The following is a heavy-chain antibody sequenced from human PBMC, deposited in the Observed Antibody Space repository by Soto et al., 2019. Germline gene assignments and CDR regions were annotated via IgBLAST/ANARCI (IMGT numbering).Heavy chain of an antibody. CDR1: GYTFTSYD. D-gene: IGHD3-3*01. CDR3: ARVRAWDFWSGYPLGYYYYGMDV. Sequence: ASVKVSCKASGYTFTSYDINWVRQATGQGLAWMGWMNPNSGNTGYAQKFQGRVTMTRNTSISTAYMELSSLRSEDTAVYYCARVRAWDFWSGYPLGYYYYGMDVWVQGTTVTVSS. J-gene: IGHJ6*02. V-gene: IGHV1-8*01. CDR2: MNPNSGNT.